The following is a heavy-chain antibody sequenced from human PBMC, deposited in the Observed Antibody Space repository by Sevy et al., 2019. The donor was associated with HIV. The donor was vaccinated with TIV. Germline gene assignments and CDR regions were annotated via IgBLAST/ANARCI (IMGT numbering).Heavy chain of an antibody. V-gene: IGHV3-23*01. D-gene: IGHD2-15*01. CDR3: AKRHRGYCSGGSCYSALDY. CDR1: GFTFSSYA. Sequence: GGSLRLSCAASGFTFSSYAMSWVRQAPGKGLEWVSAISGSGGSTYYADSVKGRFNISRDNSKNTLYLQMNSLRAEDTAVYYCAKRHRGYCSGGSCYSALDYWGQGTLVTVSS. J-gene: IGHJ4*02. CDR2: ISGSGGST.